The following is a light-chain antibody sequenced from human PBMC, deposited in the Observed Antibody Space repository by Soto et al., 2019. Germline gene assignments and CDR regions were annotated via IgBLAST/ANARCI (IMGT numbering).Light chain of an antibody. J-gene: IGLJ1*01. CDR3: GTWDTSLNGGV. CDR1: SSNIGGNS. CDR2: DDN. Sequence: QSVLTQPPSVSAAPGQKVTISCSGSSSNIGGNSVSWYQQLPGTAPKLLIYDDNKRPSGIPDRFSGSKSGTSATLGITGLQTGDEADYYCGTWDTSLNGGVFGTGTKVTVL. V-gene: IGLV1-51*01.